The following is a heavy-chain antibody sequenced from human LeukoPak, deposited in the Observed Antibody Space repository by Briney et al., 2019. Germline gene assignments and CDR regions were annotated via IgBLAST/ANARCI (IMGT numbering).Heavy chain of an antibody. Sequence: SETLSLTCAVYGGSFSGYYWSWIRQPPGKGLEWIGEINHSGSTNYNPSLKSRVTISVDTSKNQFSLKLSSVTAADTAVYYCARGKWFEEFTRGNWFDPWGQGTLVTVSS. CDR1: GGSFSGYY. CDR3: ARGKWFEEFTRGNWFDP. CDR2: INHSGST. D-gene: IGHD3-10*01. J-gene: IGHJ5*02. V-gene: IGHV4-34*01.